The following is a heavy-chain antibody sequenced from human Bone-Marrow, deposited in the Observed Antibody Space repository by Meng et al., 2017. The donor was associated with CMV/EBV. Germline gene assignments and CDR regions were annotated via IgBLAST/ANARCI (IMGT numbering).Heavy chain of an antibody. Sequence: SETLSLTCTVSGGSISSTNYYWAWMRQSPGKGLEWIGSIFYSGSTYYNPSLKSRVTISVDTSKNQFSLKLTSVTAADTAVYYCATLSRGSSQIFDYWGQETLVTVSS. D-gene: IGHD6-6*01. CDR1: GGSISSTNYY. V-gene: IGHV4-39*01. CDR2: IFYSGST. J-gene: IGHJ4*02. CDR3: ATLSRGSSQIFDY.